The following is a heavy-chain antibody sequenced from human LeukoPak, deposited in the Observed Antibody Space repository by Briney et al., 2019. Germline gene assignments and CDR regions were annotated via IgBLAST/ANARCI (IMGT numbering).Heavy chain of an antibody. Sequence: VASVKVSCKASGYTFSSYGISWVRQAPGQGPEWRGWISANKGNTKYAQKLQGRVTMTTDTSTRPVHRELRSLKSDGTAVYYCARFRLDCRSSSCYFYYFDYWGQGTLVTVSS. J-gene: IGHJ4*02. CDR3: ARFRLDCRSSSCYFYYFDY. CDR1: GYTFSSYG. V-gene: IGHV1-18*01. D-gene: IGHD2-2*01. CDR2: ISANKGNT.